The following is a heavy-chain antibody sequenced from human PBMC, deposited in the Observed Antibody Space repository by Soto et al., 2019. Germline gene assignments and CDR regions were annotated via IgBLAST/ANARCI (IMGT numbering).Heavy chain of an antibody. CDR2: IFYAGNT. V-gene: IGHV4-39*01. J-gene: IGHJ5*02. CDR3: ARQAAAPGIDLWFDP. CDR1: GGSISSTRSY. D-gene: IGHD6-13*01. Sequence: PSGSMSLTCNVSGGSISSTRSYWAWFRQPPGKELEWIANIFYAGNTYYNPSLKSRVTVSVDTSKNQFSLKLDSVTAADTAVYYCARQAAAPGIDLWFDPWGQGTLVTVS.